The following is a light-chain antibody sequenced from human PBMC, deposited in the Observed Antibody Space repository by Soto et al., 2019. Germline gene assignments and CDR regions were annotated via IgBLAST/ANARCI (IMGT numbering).Light chain of an antibody. CDR2: SHN. V-gene: IGLV1-44*01. CDR3: AAWDDSLNGDV. Sequence: QSVLTQPPSASGTPGQRVTIYCSGSSSNIGSNTVNWYQQLPGTAPKLLIYSHNQRPSGVPDRFSGSKSGTSASLAISGLQSEDDADYYCAAWDDSLNGDVFGTGTKHTVL. J-gene: IGLJ1*01. CDR1: SSNIGSNT.